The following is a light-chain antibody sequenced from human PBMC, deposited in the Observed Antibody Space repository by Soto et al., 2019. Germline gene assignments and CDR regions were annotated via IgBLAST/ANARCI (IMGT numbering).Light chain of an antibody. Sequence: QSVLTQPASVSGSPGQSITISCTGTSSDVGGYNYVSWYQQHPGKAPKLMIYDVSNRPSGVSNRFSGSKSGNTASLTISGLQAEDEADYYCSSYTSSSTVVFGGGTKLTVI. CDR1: SSDVGGYNY. V-gene: IGLV2-14*01. CDR2: DVS. CDR3: SSYTSSSTVV. J-gene: IGLJ2*01.